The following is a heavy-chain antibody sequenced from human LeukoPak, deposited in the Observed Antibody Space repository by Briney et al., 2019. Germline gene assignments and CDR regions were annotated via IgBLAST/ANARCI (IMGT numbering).Heavy chain of an antibody. D-gene: IGHD3-22*01. V-gene: IGHV3-23*01. CDR3: ARRAGDYSHPYDY. CDR1: GFTYD. Sequence: GGSLRLSCAASGFTYDMSWVRQAPGKGLEWVSGISGSGDGTYYADSVKGRFTISRDNSKNTLYLQMNSLRAEDTAVYYCARRAGDYSHPYDYWGQGTLVTVSS. J-gene: IGHJ4*02. CDR2: ISGSGDGT.